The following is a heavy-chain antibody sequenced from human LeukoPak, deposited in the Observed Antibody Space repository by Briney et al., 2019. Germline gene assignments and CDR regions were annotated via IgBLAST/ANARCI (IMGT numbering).Heavy chain of an antibody. Sequence: PSETLSLTCTVSGGSISSYYWSWIRQPPGKGLEWIGYIYYSRSTNYNPSLKSRVTISVDTSKNQFSLKLSSVTAADTAVYYCAGYSFGFDYWGQGTLVTVSS. CDR1: GGSISSYY. D-gene: IGHD5-18*01. CDR2: IYYSRST. CDR3: AGYSFGFDY. J-gene: IGHJ4*02. V-gene: IGHV4-59*01.